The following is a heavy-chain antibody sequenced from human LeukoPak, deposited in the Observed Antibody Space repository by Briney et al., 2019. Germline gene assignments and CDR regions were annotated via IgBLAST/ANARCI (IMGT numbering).Heavy chain of an antibody. J-gene: IGHJ4*02. CDR2: ISGGGIST. CDR3: AKTRPLDSSSWSHGDY. Sequence: GGSLRLSCAASGFTFSSYVMSWVRQAPGKGLEWVSSISGGGISTYYGDSVKGRFTISRDNSKNTLYLQMNSLRAEDTAVYYCAKTRPLDSSSWSHGDYWGQGTLVTVSS. D-gene: IGHD6-13*01. V-gene: IGHV3-23*01. CDR1: GFTFSSYV.